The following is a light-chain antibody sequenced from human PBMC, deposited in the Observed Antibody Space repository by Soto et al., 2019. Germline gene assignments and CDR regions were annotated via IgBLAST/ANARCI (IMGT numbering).Light chain of an antibody. V-gene: IGKV1-5*03. CDR1: QSIGSW. J-gene: IGKJ1*01. CDR2: KAS. Sequence: DIQLIQSPSTLSASVGDRVTITCRASQSIGSWLAWYQQKPGKAPKLLIYKASTLESGVPSRFSGSGSGTELTLTISSLQPDDFATYHCQQYYTYPVTFGQGTKVDI. CDR3: QQYYTYPVT.